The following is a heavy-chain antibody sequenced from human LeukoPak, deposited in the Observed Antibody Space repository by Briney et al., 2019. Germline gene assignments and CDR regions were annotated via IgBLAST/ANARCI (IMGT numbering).Heavy chain of an antibody. CDR1: GFTFSDYY. J-gene: IGHJ6*03. CDR3: ARDWYSGSYPYYYYYMDV. Sequence: GGSLRLSCAASGFTFSDYYMTWIRQAPGKGLEWVSYISSSGSSIYYADSVKGRFTISRDNARNSLYLQMNSLRAEDTAVYYCARDWYSGSYPYYYYYMDVWGKGTTVTVSS. D-gene: IGHD1-26*01. V-gene: IGHV3-11*04. CDR2: ISSSGSSI.